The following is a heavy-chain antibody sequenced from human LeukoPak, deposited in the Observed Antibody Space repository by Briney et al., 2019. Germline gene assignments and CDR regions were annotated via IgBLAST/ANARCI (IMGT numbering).Heavy chain of an antibody. V-gene: IGHV4-59*07. D-gene: IGHD3-10*01. CDR3: ARGYYGQNLPDY. CDR1: GGSISSYY. Sequence: SDTLSLTCTVSGGSISSYYWSWTRQPPGKGPEWIGYIYYSGSTNYNPSLKSRVTISVDTSKNQFSLKLSSVTAADTAVYYCARGYYGQNLPDYWGQGTLVTVSS. J-gene: IGHJ4*02. CDR2: IYYSGST.